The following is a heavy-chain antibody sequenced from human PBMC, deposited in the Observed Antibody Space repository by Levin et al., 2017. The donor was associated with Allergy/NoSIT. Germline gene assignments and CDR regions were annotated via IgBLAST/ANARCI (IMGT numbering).Heavy chain of an antibody. J-gene: IGHJ4*02. V-gene: IGHV3-21*01. CDR1: GFTFSSYS. CDR2: ISSSSSYI. CDR3: ARGGKYSSSPDY. Sequence: GESLKISCAASGFTFSSYSMNWVRQAPGKGLEWVSSISSSSSYIYYADSVKGRFTISRDNAKNSLYLQMNSLRAEDTAVYYCARGGKYSSSPDYWGQGTLVTVSS. D-gene: IGHD6-13*01.